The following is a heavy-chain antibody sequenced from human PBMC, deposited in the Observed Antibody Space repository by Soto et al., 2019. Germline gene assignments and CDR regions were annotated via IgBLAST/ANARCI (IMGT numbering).Heavy chain of an antibody. D-gene: IGHD4-4*01. J-gene: IGHJ4*02. Sequence: EVQLVESGVGLVQPGGSLRLSCAASGFTFSPFWMHWVRQVPGKGPVWVSRINSDGNSTSYTDSVKGRFTISRDNAKNTLYLQMNSLRDEATAVYYCARGSNHFDYWGQGTLVTVSS. CDR1: GFTFSPFW. CDR2: INSDGNST. CDR3: ARGSNHFDY. V-gene: IGHV3-74*01.